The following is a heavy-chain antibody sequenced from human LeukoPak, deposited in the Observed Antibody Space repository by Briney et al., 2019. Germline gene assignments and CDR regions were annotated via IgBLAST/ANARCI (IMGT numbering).Heavy chain of an antibody. CDR3: ARDPRYCSSTSCLFGGYFDY. CDR1: GYTFTNYG. D-gene: IGHD2-2*01. CDR2: ISAYNGHT. J-gene: IGHJ4*02. V-gene: IGHV1-18*01. Sequence: ASVKVSCKASGYTFTNYGISWVRQAPGQGLEWMGWISAYNGHTNYAQKLQGRVTMTTDTSTSTAYMELRSLRSDDTAVYYCARDPRYCSSTSCLFGGYFDYWGQGTLVTVPS.